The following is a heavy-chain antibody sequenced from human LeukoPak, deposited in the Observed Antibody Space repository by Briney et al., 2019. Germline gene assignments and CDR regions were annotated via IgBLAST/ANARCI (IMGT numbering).Heavy chain of an antibody. D-gene: IGHD3-10*01. V-gene: IGHV1-2*02. CDR1: GYTFTGYY. CDR2: INPNSGGT. J-gene: IGHJ3*02. CDR3: AAASIGELYDAFDI. Sequence: ASVKVSCKASGYTFTGYYMHWVRQAPGQGLEWMGWINPNSGGTNYAQKFQGRVTMTRDTSISTAYMELSSLRSEDTAVYYCAAASIGELYDAFDIWGQGTMVTVSS.